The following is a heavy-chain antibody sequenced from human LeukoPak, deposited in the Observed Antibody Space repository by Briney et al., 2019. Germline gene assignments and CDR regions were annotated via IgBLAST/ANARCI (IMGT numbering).Heavy chain of an antibody. CDR3: AKVGDYGDYALDY. Sequence: PGRSLRLSCAASGFTFSSYGMHWVRQAPGKGLEWVAVISYDGSYKYYADSVKGRFTISRDNSKNTLYLQMNSLRAEDTAVYYCAKVGDYGDYALDYWRQGTLVTVSS. D-gene: IGHD4-17*01. J-gene: IGHJ4*02. CDR1: GFTFSSYG. CDR2: ISYDGSYK. V-gene: IGHV3-30*18.